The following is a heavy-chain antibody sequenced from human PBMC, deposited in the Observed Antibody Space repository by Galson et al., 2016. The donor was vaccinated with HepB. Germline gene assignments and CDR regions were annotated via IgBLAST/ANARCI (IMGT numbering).Heavy chain of an antibody. CDR2: IWYDGSKK. CDR1: GFSFNTYG. Sequence: SLRLSCAASGFSFNTYGMHWVRQASGKGLEWVALIWYDGSKKYYVDSVKGRFTISRNNSQNTLYLQMNSLRAEDTAVYYCARFGTGLDYWGQGTLVTVSS. V-gene: IGHV3-33*01. J-gene: IGHJ4*02. D-gene: IGHD3/OR15-3a*01. CDR3: ARFGTGLDY.